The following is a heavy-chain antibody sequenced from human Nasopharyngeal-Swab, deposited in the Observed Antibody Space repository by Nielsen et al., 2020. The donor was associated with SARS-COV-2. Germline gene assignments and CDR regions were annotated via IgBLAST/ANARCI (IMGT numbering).Heavy chain of an antibody. CDR3: ARAMIVVVINAFDI. D-gene: IGHD3-22*01. J-gene: IGHJ3*02. Sequence: SETLSLTCTVSGGSISSGGYYWSWIRQHPGKGLEWIGYIYYSGSTYYNPSLKSRVTISVDTSKNQFSLKLSSVTTADTAVYYCARAMIVVVINAFDIWGQGTMVTVSS. CDR2: IYYSGST. CDR1: GGSISSGGYY. V-gene: IGHV4-31*03.